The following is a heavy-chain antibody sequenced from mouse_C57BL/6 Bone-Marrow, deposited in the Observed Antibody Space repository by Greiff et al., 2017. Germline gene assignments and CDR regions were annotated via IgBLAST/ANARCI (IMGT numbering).Heavy chain of an antibody. CDR1: GYTFTSYW. V-gene: IGHV1-64*01. D-gene: IGHD2-2*01. J-gene: IGHJ4*01. Sequence: VQLQQPGAELVKPGASVKLSCKASGYTFTSYWMHWVKQRPGQGLEWIGMIHPNSGSTNYNEKFKSKATLTVDKSSSTAYMQLSSLTSEDSAVYYCAKDLLWLRRVPYYAMDYWGQGTSVTVSS. CDR2: IHPNSGST. CDR3: AKDLLWLRRVPYYAMDY.